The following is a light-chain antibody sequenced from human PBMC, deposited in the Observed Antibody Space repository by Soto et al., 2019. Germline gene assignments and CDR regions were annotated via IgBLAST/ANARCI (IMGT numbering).Light chain of an antibody. J-gene: IGKJ4*01. CDR1: QGLGTN. CDR3: QHYNKWPLT. V-gene: IGKV3-15*01. Sequence: EVVTAQSPAALSVSPGERATLSCRASQGLGTNLSWYEQKPGQAPRLLIYAASARATGVPGRFSGSGSWTELTLTLSSLQSEDFAVYYCQHYNKWPLTFGGGTMGDI. CDR2: AAS.